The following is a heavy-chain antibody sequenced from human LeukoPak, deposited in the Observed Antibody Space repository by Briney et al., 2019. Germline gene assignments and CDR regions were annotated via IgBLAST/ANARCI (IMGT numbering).Heavy chain of an antibody. CDR2: ISGDGRRT. J-gene: IGHJ4*02. Sequence: TGGSLRLSCSVSGFTFSTYAMHWGRQAPGKGLEWLAIISGDGRRTYHADSVKGRFTISRDNSENTLYLQMDSLTAEDTGVYYCARDLKWLVDYWGQGTLVTVSS. D-gene: IGHD5-12*01. CDR1: GFTFSTYA. V-gene: IGHV3-30*04. CDR3: ARDLKWLVDY.